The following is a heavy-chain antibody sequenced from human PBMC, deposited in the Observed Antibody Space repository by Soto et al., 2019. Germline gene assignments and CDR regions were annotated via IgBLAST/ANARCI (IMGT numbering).Heavy chain of an antibody. V-gene: IGHV4-4*02. J-gene: IGHJ4*02. Sequence: QVQLQESGPGLVKPSGTLSLTCGVSGASISNDKWWSWVRQAPGKGLAWIGEVHQSGRTSYNPSLTSRVPMSVDTSKNQFSLNMDSLTAADTAVYYCAFSLGSAALDYWGRGTLVTVSS. CDR3: AFSLGSAALDY. CDR1: GASISNDKW. D-gene: IGHD6-13*01. CDR2: VHQSGRT.